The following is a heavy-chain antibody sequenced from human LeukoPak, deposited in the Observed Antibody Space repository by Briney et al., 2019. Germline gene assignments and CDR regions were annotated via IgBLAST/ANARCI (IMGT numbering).Heavy chain of an antibody. Sequence: GGSLRLSCAASGFVFSHYGMHWVRQAPGKGLEWVAVIWSDASNRFYAGSVKGRFTISRDNSQNTLFLQMNSLRAEDTAMYYCARDAQRGFDYSNSLEYWGHGTLITVSS. CDR3: ARDAQRGFDYSNSLEY. J-gene: IGHJ4*01. V-gene: IGHV3-33*01. CDR1: GFVFSHYG. D-gene: IGHD4-11*01. CDR2: IWSDASNR.